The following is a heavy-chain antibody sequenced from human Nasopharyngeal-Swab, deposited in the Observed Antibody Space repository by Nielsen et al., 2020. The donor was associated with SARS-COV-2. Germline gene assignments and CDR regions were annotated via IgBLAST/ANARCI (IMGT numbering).Heavy chain of an antibody. D-gene: IGHD6-13*01. Sequence: RQAPGKGLEWIGYIYYSGSTYYNPSLKSRVTISVDTSKNHFSLKLSSVTAADTAVYYCARGRKQQLVLRWFDPWGQGTLVTVSS. J-gene: IGHJ5*02. V-gene: IGHV4-31*02. CDR2: IYYSGST. CDR3: ARGRKQQLVLRWFDP.